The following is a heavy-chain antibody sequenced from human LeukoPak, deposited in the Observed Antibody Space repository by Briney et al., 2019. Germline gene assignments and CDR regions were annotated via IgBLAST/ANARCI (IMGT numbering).Heavy chain of an antibody. CDR3: AKGRRYCSSTSCFTFDY. V-gene: IGHV3-23*01. CDR1: GFTFSSYA. D-gene: IGHD2-2*02. Sequence: SLRLSCAASGFTFSSYAMSWVRQAPGKGLEWVSAISGSGGSTYYADSVKGRFTISRDNSKNTLYLQMNSLRAEDTAVYYCAKGRRYCSSTSCFTFDYWGQGTLVTVSS. J-gene: IGHJ4*02. CDR2: ISGSGGST.